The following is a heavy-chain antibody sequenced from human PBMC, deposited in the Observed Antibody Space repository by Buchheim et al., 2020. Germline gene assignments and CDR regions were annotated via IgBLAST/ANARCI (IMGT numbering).Heavy chain of an antibody. CDR2: IKQDGSEK. V-gene: IGHV3-7*01. D-gene: IGHD3-3*01. Sequence: EVPLEESGGGLVLPGGSLRLSCAGSGFTFSNYWMTWVRQAPGMGLEWVANIKQDGSEKIYVDSVKGRFTISRDNAKSSLSLHMSSLKAEDTAVYYCARAGTGITIFGGVNGLDVWGQGAT. CDR1: GFTFSNYW. J-gene: IGHJ6*02. CDR3: ARAGTGITIFGGVNGLDV.